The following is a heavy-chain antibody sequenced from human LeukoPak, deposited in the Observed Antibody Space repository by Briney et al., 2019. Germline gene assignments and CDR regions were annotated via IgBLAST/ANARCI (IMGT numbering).Heavy chain of an antibody. CDR3: ARGVKPWQWLTQYYFDF. CDR1: GGSFGDYY. Sequence: SETLSLTCAVSGGSFGDYYWSWIRQPPGKGLEWIGEINHSGSTNYNPSLKSRVTISVDTSKNQFSLKLSSVAAADTAVFYCARGVKPWQWLTQYYFDFWGQGTLVTVSS. CDR2: INHSGST. J-gene: IGHJ4*02. D-gene: IGHD6-19*01. V-gene: IGHV4-34*01.